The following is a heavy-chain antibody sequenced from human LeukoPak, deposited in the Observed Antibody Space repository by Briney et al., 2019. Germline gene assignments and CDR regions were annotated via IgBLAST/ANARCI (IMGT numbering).Heavy chain of an antibody. Sequence: GGSLRLSCAASGFDFRTYWMHWVRQAPGKGLMWVSRINSDGTGTYADSVKGRFTTSRDNANNMLYLQMNSLTADDTAVYYCTKDARTCHSSGCWKPSDYWGQGALVTVSS. J-gene: IGHJ4*02. CDR2: INSDGTGT. CDR1: GFDFRTYW. D-gene: IGHD3-22*01. V-gene: IGHV3-74*01. CDR3: TKDARTCHSSGCWKPSDY.